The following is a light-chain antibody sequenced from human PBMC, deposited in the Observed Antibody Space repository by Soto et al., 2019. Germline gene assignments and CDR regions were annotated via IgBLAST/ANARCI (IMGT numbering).Light chain of an antibody. Sequence: EIVMTQAPAALSVSPGERATLSCRASQSVSSNLAWYQQKPGQAPRLPIYGASTRATGIPARFSGSGSGTEFTLTISSLQSEDFAVYYRQQYNNWHSRLTLGHGTRLETK. J-gene: IGKJ5*01. V-gene: IGKV3-15*01. CDR1: QSVSSN. CDR3: QQYNNWHSRLT. CDR2: GAS.